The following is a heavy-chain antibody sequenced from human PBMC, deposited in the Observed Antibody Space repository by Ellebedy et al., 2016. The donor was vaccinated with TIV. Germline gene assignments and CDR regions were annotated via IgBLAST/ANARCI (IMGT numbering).Heavy chain of an antibody. CDR2: ISTGTGRSTI. CDR1: GFTLSYYT. CDR3: ARDRRAFRASMDV. V-gene: IGHV3-48*01. Sequence: GESLKISCAASGFTLSYYTLNWVRQAPGKGLEWLAYISTGTGRSTIYYADSVKGRFTISRDDAKNSMFLQMDRLRGEDTAVYYCARDRRAFRASMDVWGQGTTVTVSS. D-gene: IGHD3-10*01. J-gene: IGHJ6*02.